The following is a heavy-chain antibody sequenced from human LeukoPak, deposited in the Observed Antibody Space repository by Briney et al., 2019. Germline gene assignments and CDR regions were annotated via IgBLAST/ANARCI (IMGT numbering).Heavy chain of an antibody. CDR2: INHSGST. Sequence: SETLSLTCAVYGGSFSGYYWSWIRQPPGKGLEWIGEINHSGSTNYNPSLKSRVTISVDTSKYQFSLKLSSVTAADTAVYYCARGGIVGLHGYWGQGTLVTVSS. V-gene: IGHV4-34*01. CDR3: ARGGIVGLHGY. D-gene: IGHD3-22*01. CDR1: GGSFSGYY. J-gene: IGHJ4*02.